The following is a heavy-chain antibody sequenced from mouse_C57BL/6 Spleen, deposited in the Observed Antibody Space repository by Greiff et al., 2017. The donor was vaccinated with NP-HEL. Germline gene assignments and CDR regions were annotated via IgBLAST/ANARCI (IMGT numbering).Heavy chain of an antibody. D-gene: IGHD2-3*01. J-gene: IGHJ2*01. CDR2: IDPSDSYT. CDR3: AREKDGYLDY. CDR1: GYTFTSYW. Sequence: QVQLKQPGAELVRPGTSVKLSCKASGYTFTSYWMHWVKQRPGQGLEWIGVIDPSDSYTNYNQKFKGKATLTVDTSSSTAYMQLSSLTSEDSAVYYCAREKDGYLDYWGQGTTLTVSS. V-gene: IGHV1-59*01.